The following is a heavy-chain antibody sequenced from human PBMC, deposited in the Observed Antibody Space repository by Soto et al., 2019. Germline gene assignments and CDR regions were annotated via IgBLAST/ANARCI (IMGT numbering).Heavy chain of an antibody. CDR3: AKREQEVVVATSSHLDY. Sequence: EVQLLESGGGLVQPGGSLRLSCAASGFILSNYAMTWVRQAPGKGLEWVSTIGVNMYYADSVKGRFTISRDNSRNTLYLQMNSLRAEDTAVYYCAKREQEVVVATSSHLDYWGQGTLVTVSS. J-gene: IGHJ4*02. CDR1: GFILSNYA. D-gene: IGHD2-15*01. CDR2: IGVNM. V-gene: IGHV3-23*01.